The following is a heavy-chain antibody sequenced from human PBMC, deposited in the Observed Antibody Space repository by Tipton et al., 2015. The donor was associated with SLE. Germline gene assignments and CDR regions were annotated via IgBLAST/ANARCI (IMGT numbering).Heavy chain of an antibody. Sequence: LSLTCTVSGFSFSSYYLSWIRQPPGYGLQLIGYFYYRVSTNYNPSLKSRVTISVDTSKNQFSLKLSSVTAAATAVYYCAVWGRGYYFDYWGQAPLVTVS. J-gene: IGHJ4*02. CDR2: FYYRVST. CDR1: GFSFSSYY. D-gene: IGHD7-27*01. V-gene: IGHV4-59*01. CDR3: AVWGRGYYFDY.